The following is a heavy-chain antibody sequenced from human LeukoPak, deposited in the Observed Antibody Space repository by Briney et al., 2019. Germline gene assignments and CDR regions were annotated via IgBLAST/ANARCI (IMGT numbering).Heavy chain of an antibody. Sequence: PGGSLRLSCAASGFTFSSYGMHWVRQAPGKGLEWVAFIRYDGSNKYYADSVKGRFTISRDNSKNTLYLQMNSLRAEDTAVYYCVKTPLTMSVFYFDYWGQGTLVTVSS. D-gene: IGHD3-22*01. J-gene: IGHJ4*02. CDR3: VKTPLTMSVFYFDY. CDR1: GFTFSSYG. CDR2: IRYDGSNK. V-gene: IGHV3-30*02.